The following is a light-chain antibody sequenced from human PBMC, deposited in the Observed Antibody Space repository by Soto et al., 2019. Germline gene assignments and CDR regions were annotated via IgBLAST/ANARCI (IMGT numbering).Light chain of an antibody. CDR2: GAS. Sequence: EIVLTQSPGTLSLSPGERATLSCRASQSLAGSYLAWYQHTPGQAPRLLIFGASNRATGIPDRFSGSGSGTDFTLTISRLEPEDFAMYYCHQYVTSPTVGPGTKVEIK. J-gene: IGKJ3*01. CDR3: HQYVTSPT. V-gene: IGKV3-20*01. CDR1: QSLAGSY.